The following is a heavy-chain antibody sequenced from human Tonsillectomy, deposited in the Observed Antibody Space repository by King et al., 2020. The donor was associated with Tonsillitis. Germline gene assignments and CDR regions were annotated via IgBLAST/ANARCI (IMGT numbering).Heavy chain of an antibody. CDR2: ITGSGAKT. CDR3: AKDGGYYDSSGYFSE. V-gene: IGHV3-23*04. J-gene: IGHJ4*02. D-gene: IGHD3-22*01. Sequence: VQLVESGGGLVQPGGSLRLSCAASGLTFSSYAMSWVRQAPGKGLEWVSAITGSGAKTYYADSVKGRFTISRDNSKNTLYLQMNSLRAEDTAVFYCAKDGGYYDSSGYFSEWGQGTLVTVSS. CDR1: GLTFSSYA.